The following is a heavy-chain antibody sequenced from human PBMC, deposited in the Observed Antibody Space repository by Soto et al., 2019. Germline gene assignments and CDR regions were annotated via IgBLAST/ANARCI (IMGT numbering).Heavy chain of an antibody. Sequence: ASVKVSCKASGYTFTSYDINWVRQATGQGLEWMGWMNPNSGNTGYAQKFQGRVTMTEDTSTDTAYMELSSLRSEDTAVYYCATGLSGSYYVTDYWGQGTLVTVSS. CDR2: MNPNSGNT. D-gene: IGHD1-26*01. CDR3: ATGLSGSYYVTDY. CDR1: GYTFTSYD. V-gene: IGHV1-8*01. J-gene: IGHJ4*02.